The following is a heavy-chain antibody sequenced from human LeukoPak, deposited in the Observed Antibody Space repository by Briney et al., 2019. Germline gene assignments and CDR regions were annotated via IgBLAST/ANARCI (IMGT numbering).Heavy chain of an antibody. CDR2: VYYSGNT. Sequence: KPSETLSLTCSVSGGSISTYYYSWIRQPPGKELEWIGYVYYSGNTNYNPSLKSRVTISLDTSKNHLSLKMTSVTVADTAMYYCASGPESYYFDYWGQGAQVTVSS. CDR3: ASGPESYYFDY. CDR1: GGSISTYY. V-gene: IGHV4-59*01. J-gene: IGHJ4*02.